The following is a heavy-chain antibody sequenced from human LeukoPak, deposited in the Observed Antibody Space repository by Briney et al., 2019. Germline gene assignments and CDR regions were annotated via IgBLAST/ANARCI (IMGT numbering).Heavy chain of an antibody. Sequence: SETLSLTCAVSGDSISSSNWWSWVRQPPGKGLEWIGEIYHSGSTNYNPSLKSRVTISVDTSKNQISLKLSSVTAADTAVYYCARDTTYYDFWSGSGSTFRLFDPWGQGTLVTVSS. J-gene: IGHJ5*02. CDR2: IYHSGST. CDR1: GDSISSSNW. D-gene: IGHD3-3*01. CDR3: ARDTTYYDFWSGSGSTFRLFDP. V-gene: IGHV4-4*02.